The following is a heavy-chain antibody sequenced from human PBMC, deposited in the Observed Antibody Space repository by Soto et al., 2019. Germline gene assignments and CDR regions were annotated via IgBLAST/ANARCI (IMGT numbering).Heavy chain of an antibody. CDR2: ISGSGGST. V-gene: IGHV3-23*01. J-gene: IGHJ4*02. CDR1: GFTFSSYA. D-gene: IGHD3-22*01. Sequence: GGSLRLSCAASGFTFSSYAMSWVRQAPGKGLEWVSAISGSGGSTYYADSVKGRFTISRDNSKNTLYLQMNSLRAEDPAVYYCAKDLLGRDSSGYYFDYWGQGALVTVSS. CDR3: AKDLLGRDSSGYYFDY.